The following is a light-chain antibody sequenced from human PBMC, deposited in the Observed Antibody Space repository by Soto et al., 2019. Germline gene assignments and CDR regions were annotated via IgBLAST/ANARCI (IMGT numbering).Light chain of an antibody. CDR3: QQYNNFWT. CDR1: QSISSW. V-gene: IGKV1-5*01. Sequence: DIQMTQSPSALSASVGDRVTITCRASQSISSWLAWYQQKPGKAPRLLIYDASYLEREVPSRFSGSGSGTKYTLTISDLQPDDLGTYYCQQYNNFWTFGPGTKVEI. CDR2: DAS. J-gene: IGKJ1*01.